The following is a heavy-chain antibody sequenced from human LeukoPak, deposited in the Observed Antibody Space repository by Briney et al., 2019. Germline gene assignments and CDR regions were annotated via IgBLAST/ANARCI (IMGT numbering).Heavy chain of an antibody. CDR1: GFTFSSYT. CDR3: AREDCSSTSCSRLVY. V-gene: IGHV3-48*01. D-gene: IGHD2-2*01. J-gene: IGHJ4*02. CDR2: ISSGNSNI. Sequence: GGSLRLSCAASGFTFSSYTMNWVRQAPGKGLEWVSYISSGNSNIYYADSVKGRFTISRDNAKNSLYLQMNSLRAEDTAVYYCAREDCSSTSCSRLVYWGQGTLVTISS.